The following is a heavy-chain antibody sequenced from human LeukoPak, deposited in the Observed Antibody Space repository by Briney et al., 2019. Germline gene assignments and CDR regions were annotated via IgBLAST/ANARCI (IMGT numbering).Heavy chain of an antibody. J-gene: IGHJ4*02. CDR3: VRNLAVAGTCFDS. CDR2: IKQDGSDR. Sequence: PGGSLRLSYAASGFTFRNYWMSWVRQAPGTGLEWVANIKQDGSDRNYVTSVRGRFTISRDNAESSLYLQMNSLRVEDTAVYYCVRNLAVAGTCFDSWGQGTLVTVSS. CDR1: GFTFRNYW. D-gene: IGHD6-19*01. V-gene: IGHV3-7*03.